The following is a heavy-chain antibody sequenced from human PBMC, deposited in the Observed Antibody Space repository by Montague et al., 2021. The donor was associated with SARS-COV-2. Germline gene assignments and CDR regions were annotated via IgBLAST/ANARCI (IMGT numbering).Heavy chain of an antibody. Sequence: SETLSLTCTVSNGPINSYYWSWVRQPPGKRLEWIGYTSYRGSTNYNPTLESRVTMSIDTSKYHFSLKLRSVTAADTAVYVCVREGRHIWFDPWGQGTLVIVSS. V-gene: IGHV4-59*01. CDR2: TSYRGST. J-gene: IGHJ5*02. CDR1: NGPINSYY. CDR3: VREGRHIWFDP.